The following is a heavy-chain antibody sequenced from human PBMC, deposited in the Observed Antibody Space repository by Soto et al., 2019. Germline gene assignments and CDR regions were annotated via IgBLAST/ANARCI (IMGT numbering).Heavy chain of an antibody. Sequence: PSETLSLTCAVYGGSFSAYYWSWIRQPPGKGLEWIGEINHSGGTSYNPSLKSRVTISVDTSKSQFSLKLTSVTAADRAVYYCARGSVDTVDGSGFYEYWGKGTPVTVSS. CDR3: ARGSVDTVDGSGFYEY. J-gene: IGHJ4*02. V-gene: IGHV4-34*01. CDR2: INHSGGT. CDR1: GGSFSAYY. D-gene: IGHD3-22*01.